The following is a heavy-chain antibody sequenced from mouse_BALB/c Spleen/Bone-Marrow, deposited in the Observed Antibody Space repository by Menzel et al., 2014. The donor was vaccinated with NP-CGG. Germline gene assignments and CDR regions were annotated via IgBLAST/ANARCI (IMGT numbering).Heavy chain of an antibody. Sequence: VQLVESGAELVKPGASVKLSCKASGYTFTSYWMHWVKQRPGQGLEWIGEINPSNGRTNYNEKFKSKATLTVDKSSSTAYMQLSSLTSEDSAVYYCARPYYGPYFDYWGQGTTLTVSS. CDR1: GYTFTSYW. J-gene: IGHJ2*01. CDR3: ARPYYGPYFDY. V-gene: IGHV1S81*02. D-gene: IGHD1-2*01. CDR2: INPSNGRT.